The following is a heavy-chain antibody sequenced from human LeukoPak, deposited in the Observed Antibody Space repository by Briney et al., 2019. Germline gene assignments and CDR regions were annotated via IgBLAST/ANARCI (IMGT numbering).Heavy chain of an antibody. CDR2: IIPILGIA. D-gene: IGHD4-11*01. V-gene: IGHV1-69*02. J-gene: IGHJ6*03. CDR3: ARAKGKSSVNYMDV. CDR1: GGTFSSYT. Sequence: SLKLSCKASGGTFSSYTISWVRQAPGQGLEWMGRIIPILGIANYAQRFQGRVTITADKSTSTAYMELSSLRAEDTAVYYCARAKGKSSVNYMDVWGKGTTVTVSS.